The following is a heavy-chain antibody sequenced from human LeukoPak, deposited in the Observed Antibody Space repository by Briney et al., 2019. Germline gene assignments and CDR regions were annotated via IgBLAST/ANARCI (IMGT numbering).Heavy chain of an antibody. J-gene: IGHJ4*02. Sequence: GGSRRLSCAASGFTFSTYVMHWVRQAPGKGLEWVAGIWHDGSKEYYADSVKGRFTISRENSKNILHMQMNSLRADDTALYYCAKGLGSGYSPFDFWGQGTLVTVSS. CDR1: GFTFSTYV. CDR2: IWHDGSKE. V-gene: IGHV3-33*06. CDR3: AKGLGSGYSPFDF. D-gene: IGHD3-22*01.